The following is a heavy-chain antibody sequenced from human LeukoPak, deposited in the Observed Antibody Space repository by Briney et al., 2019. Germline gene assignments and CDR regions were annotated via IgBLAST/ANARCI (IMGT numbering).Heavy chain of an antibody. CDR1: GYTFTGYY. CDR2: INPNSGGT. Sequence: ASVKVSCKASGYTFTGYYMHWVRQAPGQGLEWMGWINPNSGGTNYAQKFQGRVTMTRDTSISTAYMELSRLRSEDTAVYYCARGVTMVRGVIITQPHHFDYWGQGTLVTVSS. CDR3: ARGVTMVRGVIITQPHHFDY. V-gene: IGHV1-2*02. D-gene: IGHD3-10*01. J-gene: IGHJ4*02.